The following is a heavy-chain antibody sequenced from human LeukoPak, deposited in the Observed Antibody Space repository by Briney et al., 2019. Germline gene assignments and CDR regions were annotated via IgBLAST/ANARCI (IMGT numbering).Heavy chain of an antibody. J-gene: IGHJ6*04. CDR2: ISYDRILGRFK. Sequence: GGSLRHSCAASGFTVSTNYMSWVRQAPGKGLEWVAVISYDRILGRFKYDADSVKGRFTISRDNSENTLSLQMNSLRVEDTAVYYCAREGGCSSGTCSGMDVWGKGTTVTVSS. V-gene: IGHV3-30*03. CDR1: GFTVSTNY. CDR3: AREGGCSSGTCSGMDV. D-gene: IGHD2-2*01.